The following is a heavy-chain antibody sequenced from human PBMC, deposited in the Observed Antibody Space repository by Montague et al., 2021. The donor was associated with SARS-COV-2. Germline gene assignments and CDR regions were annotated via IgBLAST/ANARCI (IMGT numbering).Heavy chain of an antibody. V-gene: IGHV4-59*03. J-gene: IGHJ1*01. CDR3: TKGNEAFGF. D-gene: IGHD1-1*01. Sequence: SETLSLTCTVSGASISGSFWSWIRQPPGKGPEWVGHLSDTGDAKLNPSLESRGSISVDTSKNQFSLTLTSVTAVDTALYFCTKGNEAFGFWGRGTLVIVSS. CDR1: GASISGSF. CDR2: LSDTGDA.